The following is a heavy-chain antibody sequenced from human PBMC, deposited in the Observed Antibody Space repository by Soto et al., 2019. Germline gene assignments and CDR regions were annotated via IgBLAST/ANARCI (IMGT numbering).Heavy chain of an antibody. CDR3: ARSMEVTTVNNWFDP. V-gene: IGHV1-69*01. Sequence: QVQLVQSGAEVKKPGSSVKVSCKASADTFNSYSLSWLRQAPGQRLEWMGGIIPDYGTADYAQRFEDRLTKTADDSTIKVYMELSSLRSDDAAVYYCARSMEVTTVNNWFDPFVQGAMVTVSS. J-gene: IGHJ5*02. D-gene: IGHD4-17*01. CDR2: IIPDYGTA. CDR1: ADTFNSYS.